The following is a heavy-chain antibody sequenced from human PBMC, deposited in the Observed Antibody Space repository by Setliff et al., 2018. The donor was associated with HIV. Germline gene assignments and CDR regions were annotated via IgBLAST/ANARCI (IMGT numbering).Heavy chain of an antibody. CDR2: IYTSGST. D-gene: IGHD3-3*01. CDR3: ARPSDYNFWSDEI. CDR1: GGSISSGSYY. V-gene: IGHV4-61*09. J-gene: IGHJ3*02. Sequence: PSETLSLTCTVSGGSISSGSYYWSWIRQPAGKGLEWIGHIYTSGSTNYNPSLRSRVTISVDTSKNHFSLKLSSVTAADTAVYYCARPSDYNFWSDEIWGKGTMVTVSS.